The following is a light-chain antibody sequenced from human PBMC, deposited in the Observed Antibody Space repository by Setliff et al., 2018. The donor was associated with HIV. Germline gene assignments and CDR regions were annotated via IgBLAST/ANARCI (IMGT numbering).Light chain of an antibody. CDR2: DVI. J-gene: IGLJ3*02. CDR3: CSYVGISVM. Sequence: SALAQPRSVSGSPGQSVTMSCTGTSSDVGGYNYVSWYQQHPGKAPKLMIYDVIRRPSGVPDRFSGSKSGHTASLTISGLQAEDEADYYCCSYVGISVMFGGGTKVTVL. V-gene: IGLV2-11*01. CDR1: SSDVGGYNY.